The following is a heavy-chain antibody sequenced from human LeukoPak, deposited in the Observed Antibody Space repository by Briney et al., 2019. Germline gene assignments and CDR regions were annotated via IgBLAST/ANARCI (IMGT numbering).Heavy chain of an antibody. CDR2: ISYDGSNK. D-gene: IGHD3-16*02. V-gene: IGHV3-30*18. CDR1: GFTFSSYG. J-gene: IGHJ3*02. CDR3: AKAFMITFGGVIVNNAFDI. Sequence: GGSLRLSCAPSGFTFSSYGMHWVRQAPGKGLEWVAVISYDGSNKYYADSVKGRFTISRDNSKNTLYLQMNSLRAEDTAVYYCAKAFMITFGGVIVNNAFDIWGQGTMVTVSS.